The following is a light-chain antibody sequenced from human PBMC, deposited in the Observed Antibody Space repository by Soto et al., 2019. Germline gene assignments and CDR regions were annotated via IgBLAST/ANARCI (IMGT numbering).Light chain of an antibody. CDR2: SYD. CDR1: SSNLGDNT. CDR3: AAWDASLDGDV. Sequence: QSVLTQPPSASGTPGQRVTISCSTSSSNLGDNTVNWYQQVPGTAPKLLIYSYDQRPSGVPDRCSGSKSGTSASLAISGLQSEDEADYYCAAWDASLDGDVFGTGTKLTVL. V-gene: IGLV1-44*01. J-gene: IGLJ1*01.